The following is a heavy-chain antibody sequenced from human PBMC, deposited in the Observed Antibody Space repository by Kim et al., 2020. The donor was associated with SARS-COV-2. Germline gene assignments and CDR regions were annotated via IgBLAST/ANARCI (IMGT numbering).Heavy chain of an antibody. CDR1: GFTFNNYA. J-gene: IGHJ4*02. CDR2: ISHDGGTQ. V-gene: IGHV3-30*04. Sequence: GGSLRLSCAASGFTFNNYAMHWVRQAPGKGLEWVAVISHDGGTQYYSDSVQGRFSISRDNSKNTLYLQMNSLRPEDTAAYYCARDMFRGVPEYRDYGGQGTLVTVFS. CDR3: ARDMFRGVPEYRDY. D-gene: IGHD3-10*01.